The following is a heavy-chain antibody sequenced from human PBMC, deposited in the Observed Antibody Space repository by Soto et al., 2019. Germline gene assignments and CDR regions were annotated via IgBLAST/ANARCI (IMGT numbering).Heavy chain of an antibody. Sequence: PGGSLRLSCAASGFTVSNNYMSWVRQAPGEGLEWVSVIQSGGSTHYADSANDRFFISRDNSRNTLYLQMNSLRAEDTAVYYCARTLGNSRYGYYFDSWGQGTRVTVSS. CDR3: ARTLGNSRYGYYFDS. V-gene: IGHV3-66*01. CDR2: IQSGGST. CDR1: GFTVSNNY. D-gene: IGHD6-13*01. J-gene: IGHJ4*02.